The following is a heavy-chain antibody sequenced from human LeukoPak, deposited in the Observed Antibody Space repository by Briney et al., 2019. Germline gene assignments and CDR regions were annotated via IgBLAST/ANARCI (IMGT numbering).Heavy chain of an antibody. Sequence: GGSLRLSCAASGFTFSSYAMSWVRQAPGKGLEWVSAISGSGGSTYYADSVKGRFTISRDNSRNTVYLQMNSLRAEDMAVYYCAKSHSVEQRGYFDYWGQGTLVPVSS. J-gene: IGHJ4*02. CDR1: GFTFSSYA. CDR2: ISGSGGST. V-gene: IGHV3-23*01. CDR3: AKSHSVEQRGYFDY. D-gene: IGHD1/OR15-1a*01.